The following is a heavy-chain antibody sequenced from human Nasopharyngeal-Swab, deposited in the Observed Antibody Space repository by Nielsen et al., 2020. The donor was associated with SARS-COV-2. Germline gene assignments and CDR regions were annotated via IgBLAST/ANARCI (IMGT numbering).Heavy chain of an antibody. CDR3: AREGRYPRYYYYGMDV. Sequence: WVRQAPGQGLEWMGWINTNTGNSTYAQGFTGRFVFSLDTSVSTAYLQISSLKAEDTAVYYCAREGRYPRYYYYGMDVWGQGTTVTVSS. J-gene: IGHJ6*02. CDR2: INTNTGNS. V-gene: IGHV7-4-1*02. D-gene: IGHD1-26*01.